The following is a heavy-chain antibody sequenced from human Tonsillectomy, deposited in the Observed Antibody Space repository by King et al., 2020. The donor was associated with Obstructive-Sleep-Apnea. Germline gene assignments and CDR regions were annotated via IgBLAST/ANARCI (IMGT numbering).Heavy chain of an antibody. CDR1: GCSISKYY. J-gene: IGHJ4*02. CDR3: ARHRGVEDYGGYGDYFDY. D-gene: IGHD5-12*01. V-gene: IGHV4-59*08. CDR2: MYYRGNT. Sequence: QLQESGPGLVKPSETLSLTCAVSGCSISKYYWSWIRQPPGKGLEWIGYMYYRGNTNFTPSLKSRVTISADTSKIQFPLRLSSVTAADTAVYYCARHRGVEDYGGYGDYFDYWGQGTLVTVSS.